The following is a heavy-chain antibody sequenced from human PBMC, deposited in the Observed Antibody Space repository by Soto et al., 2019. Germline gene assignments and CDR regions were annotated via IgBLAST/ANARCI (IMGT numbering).Heavy chain of an antibody. CDR1: GGSFSGYY. J-gene: IGHJ6*02. Sequence: QVQLQQWGAGLLKPSETLSLTCAVYGGSFSGYYWSWIRQPPGKGLEWIGEINHSGSTNYNPSLKTRVTISVDTSNQFSLKLSSVPAADTAVYYCARPTRQWLGLRYYYGMDVWGQGTTVTVSS. CDR3: ARPTRQWLGLRYYYGMDV. V-gene: IGHV4-34*01. D-gene: IGHD6-19*01. CDR2: INHSGST.